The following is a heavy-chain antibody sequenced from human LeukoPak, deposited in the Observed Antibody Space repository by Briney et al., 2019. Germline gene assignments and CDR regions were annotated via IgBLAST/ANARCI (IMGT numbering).Heavy chain of an antibody. D-gene: IGHD5-24*01. V-gene: IGHV4-34*01. CDR2: INHSGST. Sequence: SETLSLTCAVYGGSFSGYYWSWIRQPPGKGLEWIGEINHSGSTNYNPSLKSRVTISVDTSKNQFSLNLSSVTAADTALYYCARGIWEMATIPYWYFDIWGRGTLVTVSS. CDR1: GGSFSGYY. CDR3: ARGIWEMATIPYWYFDI. J-gene: IGHJ2*01.